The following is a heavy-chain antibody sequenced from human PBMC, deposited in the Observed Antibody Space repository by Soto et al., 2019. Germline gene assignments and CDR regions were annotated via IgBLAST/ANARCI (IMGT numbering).Heavy chain of an antibody. CDR1: GGSISSYY. CDR2: IYYSGST. CDR3: ARCYGDAFDI. J-gene: IGHJ3*02. Sequence: QVQLQESGPGLVKPSETLSLTCTVSGGSISSYYWSWIRQPPGKGLEWIGYIYYSGSTNYNPSLKSRVTISVDTSKNQFSLKLSSVTAADTAVYYCARCYGDAFDIWCQGTMVTVSS. D-gene: IGHD2-15*01. V-gene: IGHV4-59*08.